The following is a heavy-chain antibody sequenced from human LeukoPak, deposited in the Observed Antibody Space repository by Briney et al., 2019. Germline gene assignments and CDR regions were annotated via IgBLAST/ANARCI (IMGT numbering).Heavy chain of an antibody. D-gene: IGHD6-25*01. CDR1: GGSISSNNW. V-gene: IGHV4-4*02. CDR2: IYHSGST. Sequence: KSSETLSLTCAVSGGSISSNNWWSWVRQPPGKGLEWIGEIYHSGSTNYNPSLKSPVIISVYKSKNQFSLKLSSVTAADTAVYYCANKRNAAPYYFDYWGQGTLVTVSS. J-gene: IGHJ4*02. CDR3: ANKRNAAPYYFDY.